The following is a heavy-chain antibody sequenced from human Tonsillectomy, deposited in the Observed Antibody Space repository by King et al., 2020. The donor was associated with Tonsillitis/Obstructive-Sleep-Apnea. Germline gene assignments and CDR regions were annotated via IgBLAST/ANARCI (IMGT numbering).Heavy chain of an antibody. V-gene: IGHV3-30*04. CDR2: ISYDGSNK. CDR1: RFTFSSYA. D-gene: IGHD5-12*01. CDR3: AREGINCGYVPYYFDY. Sequence: VQLVESGGGVVQPGRSLRLSCAASRFTFSSYAMHWVRQAPGKGLEWVAVISYDGSNKYYADSVKGRFTISRDNSKNTLYLQMNSLRAEDTAVYYCAREGINCGYVPYYFDYWGQGTLVTVSS. J-gene: IGHJ4*02.